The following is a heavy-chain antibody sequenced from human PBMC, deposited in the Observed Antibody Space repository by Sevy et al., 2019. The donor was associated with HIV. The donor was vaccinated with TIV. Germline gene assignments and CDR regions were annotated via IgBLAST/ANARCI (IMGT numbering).Heavy chain of an antibody. V-gene: IGHV3-7*01. J-gene: IGHJ4*02. CDR3: ASTPGTIAAADYFFDY. D-gene: IGHD6-13*01. Sequence: GGSLRLSCAASGFTFSRNWMTWVRQAPGKGLEWVANIKEDGSEKYYDDSVKGGFTISRDNAKNSLYLQMDSLRADDTAMYFCASTPGTIAAADYFFDYWGQGTLVTVSS. CDR1: GFTFSRNW. CDR2: IKEDGSEK.